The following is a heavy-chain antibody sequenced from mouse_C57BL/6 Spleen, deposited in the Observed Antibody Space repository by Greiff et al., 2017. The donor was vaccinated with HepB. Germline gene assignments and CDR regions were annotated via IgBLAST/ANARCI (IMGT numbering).Heavy chain of an antibody. J-gene: IGHJ4*01. CDR3: ARCCYDYGGAMDY. Sequence: QVQLQQPGAELVKPGASVKLSCKASGYTFTSYWMHWVKQRPGQGLEWIGMIHPNSGSTNYNEKFKSKATLTVDKSSGTAYMQLSSLTSEDSAVYYCARCCYDYGGAMDYWGQGTSVTVSS. D-gene: IGHD2-4*01. CDR2: IHPNSGST. CDR1: GYTFTSYW. V-gene: IGHV1-64*01.